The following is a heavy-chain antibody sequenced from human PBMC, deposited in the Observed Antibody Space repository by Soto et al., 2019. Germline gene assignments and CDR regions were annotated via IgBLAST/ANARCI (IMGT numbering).Heavy chain of an antibody. CDR2: IYYSGST. CDR3: VGSWEYYFDY. CDR1: GGSISSYY. Sequence: SETLSLTCTVSGGSISSYYWSWIRQPPGKGLEWIGYIYYSGSTDYNPSFKSRVTISVDTSKNQFSLKLSSVTAADTAVYYCVGSWEYYFDYWGQGTLVTVSS. V-gene: IGHV4-59*01. J-gene: IGHJ4*02. D-gene: IGHD6-13*01.